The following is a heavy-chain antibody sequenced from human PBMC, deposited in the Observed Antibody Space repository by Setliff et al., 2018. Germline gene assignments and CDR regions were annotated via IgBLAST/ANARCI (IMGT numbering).Heavy chain of an antibody. CDR1: GYTFTSYA. V-gene: IGHV1-3*03. J-gene: IGHJ5*02. Sequence: ASVKVSCKASGYTFTSYAMHWVRQAPGQRLEWMGWINAGNGNTKYSQEFQGRVTITRDTSASTAYMELSSLRSEDTAVYYCARDGISWLMWFDPWGQGTLVTVSS. CDR2: INAGNGNT. CDR3: ARDGISWLMWFDP. D-gene: IGHD3-16*01.